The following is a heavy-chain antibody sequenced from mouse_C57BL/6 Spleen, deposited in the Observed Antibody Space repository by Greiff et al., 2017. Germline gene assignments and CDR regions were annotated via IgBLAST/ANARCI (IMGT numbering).Heavy chain of an antibody. Sequence: VQLQQSGAELVRPGASVTLSCKASGYTFTDYEMHWVKQTPVHGLEWIGAIDPETGGTAYNQKFKGKAILTADKSSSTAYMELRSLTSEDSAVYYCTRGITTVIDYWAQGTTLPVPS. CDR1: GYTFTDYE. D-gene: IGHD1-1*01. CDR3: TRGITTVIDY. CDR2: IDPETGGT. J-gene: IGHJ2*01. V-gene: IGHV1-15*01.